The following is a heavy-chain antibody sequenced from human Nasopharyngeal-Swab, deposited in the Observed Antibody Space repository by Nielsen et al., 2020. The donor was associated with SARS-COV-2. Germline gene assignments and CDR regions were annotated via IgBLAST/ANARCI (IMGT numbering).Heavy chain of an antibody. CDR2: ISPYNANT. D-gene: IGHD5-18*01. Sequence: ASVKVSCKGSGYSFTSYWIGWVRQAPGQGLEWMGWISPYNANTYYAQKLQGRVAVTTDTSTSTSYMELRSLRSDDTAVYYCARDPLQYSYGPIDYWGQGTLVTVSS. CDR3: ARDPLQYSYGPIDY. J-gene: IGHJ4*02. V-gene: IGHV1-18*04. CDR1: GYSFTSYW.